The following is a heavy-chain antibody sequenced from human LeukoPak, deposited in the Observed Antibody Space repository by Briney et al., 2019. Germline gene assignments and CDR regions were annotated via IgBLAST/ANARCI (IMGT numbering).Heavy chain of an antibody. D-gene: IGHD1-26*01. V-gene: IGHV4-4*07. Sequence: SETLSLTCTVSSGSINSYHWGWVRQPPGKGLDWIGRIYTTGATQYNPSLKSRVTMSIDTSTNQFSLNLRSMTAADTAVYYCGRQGYTASYYFLDFWSQGTLVAVS. J-gene: IGHJ4*02. CDR2: IYTTGAT. CDR3: GRQGYTASYYFLDF. CDR1: SGSINSYH.